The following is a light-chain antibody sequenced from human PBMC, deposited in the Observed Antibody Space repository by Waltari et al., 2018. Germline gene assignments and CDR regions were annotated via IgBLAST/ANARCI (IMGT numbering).Light chain of an antibody. CDR1: QGINSA. V-gene: IGKV1-13*02. CDR3: QQFKI. Sequence: AIQLTQSPSSLSASVGDRVTIACRASQGINSALAWYQLKPGKAPKLLIYDASSVESGVPSRFSGSGSGTDFTLTISSLQPEDFATYYCQQFKIFGQGTRLEIK. CDR2: DAS. J-gene: IGKJ5*01.